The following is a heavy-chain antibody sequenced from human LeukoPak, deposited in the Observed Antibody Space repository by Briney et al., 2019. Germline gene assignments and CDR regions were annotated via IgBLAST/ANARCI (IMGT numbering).Heavy chain of an antibody. CDR1: EFPFRVYE. D-gene: IGHD6-19*01. CDR2: IGSSGAIR. V-gene: IGHV3-48*03. CDR3: ALLAVASDFDY. Sequence: GGSLRLSCPVSEFPFRVYEMNWVRQPQGKGLDGVSNIGSSGAIRHYADSVKGRFSISRDNAENSLFLQMNSLRVEDTGIYYCALLAVASDFDYWGQGALVTVSS. J-gene: IGHJ4*02.